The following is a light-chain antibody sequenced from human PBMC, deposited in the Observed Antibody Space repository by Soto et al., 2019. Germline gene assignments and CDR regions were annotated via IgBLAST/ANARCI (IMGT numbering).Light chain of an antibody. CDR2: AAS. CDR3: QQYHTDWT. Sequence: DIHMTQSPSTLSSSFGDTVTITFRASESIDNWLAWYQQKPGKAPKLLIFAASTLVRGVPSRFSGRGSGTEFTLTISSLQADDYATFYCQQYHTDWTFGQGTKVDIK. J-gene: IGKJ1*01. V-gene: IGKV1-5*01. CDR1: ESIDNW.